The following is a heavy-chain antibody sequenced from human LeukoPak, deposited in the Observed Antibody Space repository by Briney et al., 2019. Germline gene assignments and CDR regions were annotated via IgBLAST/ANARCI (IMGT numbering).Heavy chain of an antibody. J-gene: IGHJ4*02. CDR2: ISGSSSYI. CDR3: ARDTYPPQLIDY. CDR1: GFTFSSYS. Sequence: GGSLRLSCAASGFTFSSYSMNWVRQAPGKGLEWVSSISGSSSYIYYADSVKGRFTISRDNAKNSLYLQMNSLRAEDTAVYYCARDTYPPQLIDYWGQGTLVTVSS. V-gene: IGHV3-21*01. D-gene: IGHD5-18*01.